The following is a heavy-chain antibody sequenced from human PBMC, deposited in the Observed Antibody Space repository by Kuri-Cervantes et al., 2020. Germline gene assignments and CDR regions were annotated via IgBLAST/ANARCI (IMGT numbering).Heavy chain of an antibody. CDR3: ASNGGGGISRGWYPDL. J-gene: IGHJ5*02. V-gene: IGHV3-21*01. CDR1: CLTFSSYS. D-gene: IGHD6-19*01. Sequence: GGSPKILFSASCLTFSSYSMNLVRQASGKGPEGVSSISSSSSYIYYADSVKGRFTISRDNAKNSLYLKMNSLRAEYTAVYYFASNGGGGISRGWYPDLWGKGTLVTVSS. CDR2: ISSSSSYI.